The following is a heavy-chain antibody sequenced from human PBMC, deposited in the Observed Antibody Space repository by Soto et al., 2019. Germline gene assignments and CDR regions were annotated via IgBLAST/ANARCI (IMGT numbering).Heavy chain of an antibody. Sequence: QVQLQESGPGLVKPSETLSLTCTVSGGSISSYYWSWIRQPPGKGLEWIGYIYYSGSTNYNPSLKSRVTISVDTSKNQFSLKLSSVTAADTAVYYCARHVIAAAGTVNWFDPWGQGTLVTVSS. V-gene: IGHV4-59*08. CDR1: GGSISSYY. J-gene: IGHJ5*02. D-gene: IGHD6-13*01. CDR3: ARHVIAAAGTVNWFDP. CDR2: IYYSGST.